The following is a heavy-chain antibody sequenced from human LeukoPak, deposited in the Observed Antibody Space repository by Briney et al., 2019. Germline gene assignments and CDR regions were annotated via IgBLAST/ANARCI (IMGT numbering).Heavy chain of an antibody. Sequence: GGSLRLSCAASGFTFSNYWMHWVRQAPGKGLEWVAGISDRGSRTNYADSVKGRFTISTDNPKNTLYLQMNSLRAEDTAVYFCAKRGVVIRVILVGFHKEAYYFDSWGQGALVTVSS. J-gene: IGHJ4*02. D-gene: IGHD3-22*01. CDR2: ISDRGSRT. CDR1: GFTFSNYW. V-gene: IGHV3-23*01. CDR3: AKRGVVIRVILVGFHKEAYYFDS.